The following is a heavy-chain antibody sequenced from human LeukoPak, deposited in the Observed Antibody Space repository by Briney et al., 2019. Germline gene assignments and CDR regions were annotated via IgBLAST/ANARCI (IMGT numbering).Heavy chain of an antibody. V-gene: IGHV4-39*01. CDR1: GDSISSTNYY. D-gene: IGHD3-10*01. Sequence: SETLSLTCTVSGDSISSTNYYWDWIRQPPGKGLEWIGSIYNSGTTYYNPSLKSRVTISIDTSKNQFSLKVSSVTAADTAVYYCASRVYGLGSFNYWGQGTLITVS. CDR2: IYNSGTT. CDR3: ASRVYGLGSFNY. J-gene: IGHJ4*02.